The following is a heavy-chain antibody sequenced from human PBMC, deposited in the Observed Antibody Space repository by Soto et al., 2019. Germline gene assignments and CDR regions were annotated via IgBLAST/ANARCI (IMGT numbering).Heavy chain of an antibody. D-gene: IGHD5-12*01. CDR1: GFTFSSYS. J-gene: IGHJ4*02. CDR2: IGDSGGST. CDR3: AKEGGGYSGYEMYYFDN. Sequence: RVSLRLSFAASGFTFSSYSMSWVRQAPGKGLEWVSTIGDSGGSTNYADSVKGRFTISRDNSKNTLYLQMNSLRAEDTAVYFCAKEGGGYSGYEMYYFDNWGQGTLVTVSS. V-gene: IGHV3-23*01.